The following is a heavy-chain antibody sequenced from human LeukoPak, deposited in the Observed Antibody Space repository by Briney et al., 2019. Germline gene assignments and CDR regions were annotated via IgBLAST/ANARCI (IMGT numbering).Heavy chain of an antibody. J-gene: IGHJ4*02. Sequence: SVKVSCKASGGTFSSYATSWVRQAPGQGLEWMGGIIPIFGTANYAQKFQGRVTITADESTSTAYMELSSLRSEDTAVYYCASHYYGSGSYYSDYWGQGTLVTVSS. CDR1: GGTFSSYA. V-gene: IGHV1-69*13. CDR2: IIPIFGTA. D-gene: IGHD3-10*01. CDR3: ASHYYGSGSYYSDY.